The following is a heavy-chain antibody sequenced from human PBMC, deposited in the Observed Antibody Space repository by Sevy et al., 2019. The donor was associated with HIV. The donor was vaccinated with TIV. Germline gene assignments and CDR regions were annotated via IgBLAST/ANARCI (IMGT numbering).Heavy chain of an antibody. V-gene: IGHV3-30*04. J-gene: IGHJ5*02. CDR1: GFTFSSYA. D-gene: IGHD3-10*01. CDR3: ARGTHYYRSGSYYKEANWFDP. Sequence: RGFLRLSCAASGFTFSSYAMHWVRQAPGKGLEWVAVISYDGSNKYYADSVKGRFTISRDNSKNTLYLQMNSLRAEDTAVYYCARGTHYYRSGSYYKEANWFDPWGQGTLVSVSS. CDR2: ISYDGSNK.